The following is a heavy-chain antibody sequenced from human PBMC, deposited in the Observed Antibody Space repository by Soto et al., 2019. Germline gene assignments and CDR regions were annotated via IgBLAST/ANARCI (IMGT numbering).Heavy chain of an antibody. CDR3: AREPSI. CDR1: GGSISSYY. V-gene: IGHV4-34*09. CDR2: INHSGSA. Sequence: SETLSLTCTVPGGSISSYYWSWIRQPPGKGLEWIGQINHSGSANYNPSLKSRLTISVDTSKNQFSLKLSSVTAADTAVYYCAREPSIWGQGTLVTVSS. J-gene: IGHJ4*02.